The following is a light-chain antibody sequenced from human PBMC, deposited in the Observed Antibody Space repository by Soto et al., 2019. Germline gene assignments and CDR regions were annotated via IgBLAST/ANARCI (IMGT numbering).Light chain of an antibody. V-gene: IGKV3-20*01. CDR3: QQYDSSPST. CDR1: QSVSSSF. Sequence: EIVLTQSPGTLSLSPGERATLSCRASQSVSSSFLAWYQQKPGQAPRLLIYGASSRATGIPDRFSGSGSGTDFTLTISRLEPEDFAVYYCQQYDSSPSTFGPGTKGDIK. J-gene: IGKJ3*01. CDR2: GAS.